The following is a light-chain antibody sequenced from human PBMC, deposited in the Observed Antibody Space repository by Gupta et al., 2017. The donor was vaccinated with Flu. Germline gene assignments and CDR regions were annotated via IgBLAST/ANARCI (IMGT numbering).Light chain of an antibody. V-gene: IGKV1-5*03. Sequence: DIQMTQSPSTLSASVGDRVTITCRASQSISSWLAWYQQKPGKAPKLLIYKASSLESGVPSRFSGSGSGTGFTLTISSLQPDDFATYYCQQYNSYSPRTFGQGTKVEIK. CDR3: QQYNSYSPRT. J-gene: IGKJ1*01. CDR2: KAS. CDR1: QSISSW.